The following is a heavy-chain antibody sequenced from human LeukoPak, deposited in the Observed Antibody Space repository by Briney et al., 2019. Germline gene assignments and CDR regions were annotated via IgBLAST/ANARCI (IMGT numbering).Heavy chain of an antibody. J-gene: IGHJ6*04. D-gene: IGHD6-19*01. CDR1: GYTFTSSG. CDR3: ARNSSAWYGYMDV. V-gene: IGHV1-18*01. Sequence: ASVKVSCKASGYTFTSSGISWVRQAPGQGLEWMGWISTYNGYANYAQKLQGRVTMTTETSTSTAYMELRSLRSDDTDVYYCARNSSAWYGYMDVWGKGTTVTVSS. CDR2: ISTYNGYA.